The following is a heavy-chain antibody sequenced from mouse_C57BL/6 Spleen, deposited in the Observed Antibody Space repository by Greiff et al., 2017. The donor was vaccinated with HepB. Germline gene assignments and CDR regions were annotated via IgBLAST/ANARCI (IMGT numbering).Heavy chain of an antibody. D-gene: IGHD3-1*01. CDR1: GYTFTDYY. V-gene: IGHV1-26*01. CDR3: ARRGLRGAMDY. J-gene: IGHJ4*01. CDR2: INPNNGGT. Sequence: EVQLQQSGPELVKPGASVKISCKASGYTFTDYYMNWVKQSQGKSLEWIGDINPNNGGTSYNQKFKGKATVTVDKSSSTAYMELRSLTSEDSAVYYCARRGLRGAMDYWGKGTSVTVSS.